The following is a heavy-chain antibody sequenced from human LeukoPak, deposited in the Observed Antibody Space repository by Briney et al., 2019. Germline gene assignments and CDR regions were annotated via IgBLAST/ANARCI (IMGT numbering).Heavy chain of an antibody. J-gene: IGHJ4*02. V-gene: IGHV3-30*18. CDR3: AKDGFCSSTSCYPNHFNS. D-gene: IGHD2-2*01. Sequence: GRSLRPSCAASGFTLSHYAMHWVRQAPGKGLEWVALISNDGSFKLYADSVKGRFTISRDNSKNTLDLQLSSLRAEDTAVYYCAKDGFCSSTSCYPNHFNSWGQGTLVTVSS. CDR2: ISNDGSFK. CDR1: GFTLSHYA.